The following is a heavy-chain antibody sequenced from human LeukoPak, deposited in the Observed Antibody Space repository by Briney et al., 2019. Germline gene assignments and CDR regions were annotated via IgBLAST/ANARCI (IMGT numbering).Heavy chain of an antibody. CDR3: ASIKGYYYGMDV. V-gene: IGHV3-30*03. J-gene: IGHJ6*02. Sequence: GGSLRLSCAASGFTFSSYGMHWVRQAPGKGLEWVAVISYDGSNKYYADSVKGRFTISRDTSNNTLYLQMNSLRAEDTAVYYCASIKGYYYGMDVWGQGTTVTVSS. CDR2: ISYDGSNK. CDR1: GFTFSSYG.